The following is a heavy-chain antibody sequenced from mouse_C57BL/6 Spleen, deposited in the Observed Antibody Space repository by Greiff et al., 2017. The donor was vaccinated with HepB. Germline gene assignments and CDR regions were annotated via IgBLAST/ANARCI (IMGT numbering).Heavy chain of an antibody. J-gene: IGHJ3*01. CDR1: GYTFTSYG. Sequence: VKLQESGAELARPGASVKLSCKASGYTFTSYGISWVKQRTGQGLEWIGEIYPRSGNTYYNEKFKGKATLTADKSSSTAYMELRSLPSEDSAVYFCARYGILGDYDGGFAYWGQGTLVTVSA. V-gene: IGHV1-81*01. CDR3: ARYGILGDYDGGFAY. CDR2: IYPRSGNT. D-gene: IGHD2-4*01.